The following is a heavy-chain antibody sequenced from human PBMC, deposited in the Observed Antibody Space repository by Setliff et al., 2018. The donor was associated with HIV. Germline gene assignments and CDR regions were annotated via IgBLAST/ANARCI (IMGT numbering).Heavy chain of an antibody. Sequence: GGSLRLSCGVSGLSVMRNYVSWVRQSPGNGLQWVAVMYPGGGKYYGDSVRGRFSISRDNDKNTVYLQMNTLTKEDTAMYYCAITVQKSYSYHFYYWGQGTLVTVSS. CDR3: AITVQKSYSYHFYY. J-gene: IGHJ4*02. D-gene: IGHD3-16*02. CDR2: MYPGGGK. V-gene: IGHV3-53*01. CDR1: GLSVMRNY.